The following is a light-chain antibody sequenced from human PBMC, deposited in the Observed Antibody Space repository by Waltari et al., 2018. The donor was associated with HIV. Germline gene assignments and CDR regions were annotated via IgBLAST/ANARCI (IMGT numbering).Light chain of an antibody. CDR1: SLNPWLGCD. V-gene: IGLV1-40*01. CDR2: DNI. Sequence: QSVLTQPPSVSGAPGQRVTISCTGSSLNPWLGCDGQWYQQLPGTAPKLLVYDNINRPSGVPDRFSGSKSGISASLAITGLQAEDEANYYCQSYDNSLSAWVFGGGTKVTVL. CDR3: QSYDNSLSAWV. J-gene: IGLJ3*02.